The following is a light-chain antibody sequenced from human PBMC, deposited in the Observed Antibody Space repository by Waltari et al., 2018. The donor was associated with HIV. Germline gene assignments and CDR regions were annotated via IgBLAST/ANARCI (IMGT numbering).Light chain of an antibody. Sequence: DILMTQSPRPLSVSPGARVTHSCRASQNVITNLAWYQQKPGQAPRLLIYGSSTRATGIPPRFSGGGSGTDFTLTIGSLQSEDFTFYYCQQYNKWPRTFGQGTKVEVK. J-gene: IGKJ1*01. CDR2: GSS. CDR3: QQYNKWPRT. CDR1: QNVITN. V-gene: IGKV3-15*01.